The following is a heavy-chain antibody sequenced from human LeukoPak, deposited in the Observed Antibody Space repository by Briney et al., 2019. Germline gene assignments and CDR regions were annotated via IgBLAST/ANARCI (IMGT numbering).Heavy chain of an antibody. CDR1: GYNFKDYA. D-gene: IGHD7-27*01. Sequence: GASVKVSCKASGYNFKDYAINWVRQAPGQGLEWIGWINTNTGNPTYAQDFTGRFVFSLDTSVNTAYLQITGLKAEDTAVYYCARRVSHWDHYFDQWGQGTLVTVSS. CDR3: ARRVSHWDHYFDQ. V-gene: IGHV7-4-1*02. J-gene: IGHJ4*02. CDR2: INTNTGNP.